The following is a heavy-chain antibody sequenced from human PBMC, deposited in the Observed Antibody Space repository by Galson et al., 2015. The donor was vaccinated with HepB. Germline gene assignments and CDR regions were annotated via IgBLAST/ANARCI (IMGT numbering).Heavy chain of an antibody. CDR2: ISAYNGNT. D-gene: IGHD3-10*01. Sequence: SVKVSCKASGGTFSSYGISWVRQAPGQGLEWMGWISAYNGNTNYAQKLQGRVTMTTDTSTSTAYMELRSLRSDDTAVYYCARDYGSGSYWGGYYYYYGMDVWGQGTTVTVSS. CDR3: ARDYGSGSYWGGYYYYYGMDV. V-gene: IGHV1-18*04. J-gene: IGHJ6*02. CDR1: GGTFSSYG.